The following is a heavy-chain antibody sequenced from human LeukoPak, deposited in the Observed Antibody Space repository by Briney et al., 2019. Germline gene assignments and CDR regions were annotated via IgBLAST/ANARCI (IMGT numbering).Heavy chain of an antibody. V-gene: IGHV3-7*03. CDR1: GFTFSSYW. J-gene: IGHJ6*04. CDR2: IKQDGSEK. CDR3: ARDRASEYYYYYGMDV. Sequence: GGSLRLSCAASGFTFSSYWMSRVRQAPGKGLEWVANIKQDGSEKYYVDSVKGRFTISRDNAKNSLYLQMNSLRAEDTAVYYCARDRASEYYYYYGMDVWGKGTTVTVSS. D-gene: IGHD3-10*01.